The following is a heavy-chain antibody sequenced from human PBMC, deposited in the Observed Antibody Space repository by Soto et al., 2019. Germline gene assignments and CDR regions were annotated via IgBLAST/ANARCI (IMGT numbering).Heavy chain of an antibody. Sequence: PGGSLRLSCAASGFIFSYYAMSWVRQAPGKGLEWVSVISESGGSTHYADSVRGRFTVSRDNSKNSLSLRMNSLRDEDTAVYFCAKRSPYSSGWYSPIFDYWGQGALVTVSS. V-gene: IGHV3-23*01. CDR1: GFIFSYYA. CDR3: AKRSPYSSGWYSPIFDY. J-gene: IGHJ4*02. CDR2: ISESGGST. D-gene: IGHD6-13*01.